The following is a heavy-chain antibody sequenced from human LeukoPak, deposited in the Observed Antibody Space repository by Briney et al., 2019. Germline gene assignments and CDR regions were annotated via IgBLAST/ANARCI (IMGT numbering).Heavy chain of an antibody. CDR1: GGSISSYY. V-gene: IGHV4-59*08. Sequence: SETLSLTCTVSGGSISSYYWSWIRQPPGKGLEWIGYIYYSGSTNYNPSLKSRVTISVDTSKNQFSLKLSSVTAADTAVYYCARYSSGHNWFDPWGQGTLVTVSS. CDR2: IYYSGST. D-gene: IGHD6-19*01. CDR3: ARYSSGHNWFDP. J-gene: IGHJ5*02.